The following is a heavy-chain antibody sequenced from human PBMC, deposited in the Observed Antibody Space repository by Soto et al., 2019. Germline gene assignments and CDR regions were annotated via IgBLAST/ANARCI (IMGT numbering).Heavy chain of an antibody. D-gene: IGHD3-10*01. J-gene: IGHJ4*02. CDR3: ARVGRYYYGSGPILYYLDF. CDR1: GFTFSSYS. Sequence: GGSLRLSCAASGFTFSSYSMNWVRQAPGKGLEWVSYISSSSSTIYYADSVKGRFTISRDNAKNSLYLQMNSLRAEDTAVYYCARVGRYYYGSGPILYYLDFWGQGTLVTVSS. V-gene: IGHV3-48*01. CDR2: ISSSSSTI.